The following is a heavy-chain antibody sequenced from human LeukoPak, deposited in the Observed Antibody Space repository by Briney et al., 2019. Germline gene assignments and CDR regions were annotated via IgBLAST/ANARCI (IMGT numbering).Heavy chain of an antibody. D-gene: IGHD6-13*01. Sequence: PSETLSLTCTVSGGSISGSSYYWGWIRQPPGKGLEWIGSIYYSGSTYYNPSLRSRVTISVDTSKNQFSLKLSSVTAADTAVYYCARGGRGSSWYRSGDWFDPWGQGTLVTVSS. CDR1: GGSISGSSYY. V-gene: IGHV4-39*02. CDR2: IYYSGST. J-gene: IGHJ5*02. CDR3: ARGGRGSSWYRSGDWFDP.